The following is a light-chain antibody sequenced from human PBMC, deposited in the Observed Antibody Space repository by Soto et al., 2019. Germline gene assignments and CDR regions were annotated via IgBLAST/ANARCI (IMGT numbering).Light chain of an antibody. CDR1: SSDVGGYNY. Sequence: QSALTQPPSASGSPGQSVTISCTGTSSDVGGYNYVSWYQQHPGKAPKLMIYEVSKRPSGVPDRFSGSKSGNTASLTVSGLQAEEEAYYYCSSYAGSNEIGGGTKVTVL. J-gene: IGLJ2*01. V-gene: IGLV2-8*01. CDR2: EVS. CDR3: SSYAGSNE.